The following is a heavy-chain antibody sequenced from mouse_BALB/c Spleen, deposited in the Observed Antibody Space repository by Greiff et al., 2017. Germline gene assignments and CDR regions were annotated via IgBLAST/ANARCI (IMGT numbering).Heavy chain of an antibody. CDR1: GFNFTDYY. CDR3: NVFGNPYFDY. CDR2: IDPENGDT. J-gene: IGHJ2*01. D-gene: IGHD2-1*01. Sequence: VQLQQSGAELVRSGASVKLSCTASGFNFTDYYMHWVKQRPEQGLEWIGWIDPENGDTEYAPKFQGKATMTVDTSSNTAYLQLSSLTSEDTAVYSSNVFGNPYFDYWGQGTTLTVSS. V-gene: IGHV14-4*02.